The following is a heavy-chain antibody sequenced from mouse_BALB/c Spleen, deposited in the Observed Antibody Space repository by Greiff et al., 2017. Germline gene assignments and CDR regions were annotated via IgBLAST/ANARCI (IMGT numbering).Heavy chain of an antibody. J-gene: IGHJ2*01. Sequence: VQLMESGPGLVAPSQSLSITCTVSGFSLTSYGVHWVRQPPGKGLEWLGVIWAGGSTNYNSALMSRLSISKDNSKSQVFLKMNSLQTDDTAMYYCASPDYYYGSSSAWFAYWGQGTTLTVSA. CDR3: ASPDYYYGSSSAWFAY. D-gene: IGHD1-1*01. CDR1: GFSLTSYG. CDR2: IWAGGST. V-gene: IGHV2-9*02.